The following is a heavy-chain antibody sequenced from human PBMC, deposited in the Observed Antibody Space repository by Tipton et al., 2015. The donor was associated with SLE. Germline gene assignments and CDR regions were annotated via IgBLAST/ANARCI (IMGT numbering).Heavy chain of an antibody. V-gene: IGHV4-59*12. D-gene: IGHD3-16*01. J-gene: IGHJ3*02. CDR1: GGSISSYY. CDR3: AREWGDAFDI. CDR2: INYSGST. Sequence: TLSLTCTVSGGSISSYYWSWIRQPPGKGLEWIGSINYSGSTYYNPSLKSRVTISVDTSKNQFSLKLSSVTAADTAVYYCAREWGDAFDIWGQGTMVTVSS.